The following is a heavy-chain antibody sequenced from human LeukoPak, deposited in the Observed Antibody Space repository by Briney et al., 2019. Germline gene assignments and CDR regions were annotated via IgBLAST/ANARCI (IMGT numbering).Heavy chain of an antibody. Sequence: GGSLRLSCAASGFTFSDYSMNWDRQAPGKGLEWISYVGIDSGNTNYADSVKGRFTISGDKAKNSLYLQMNSLRAEDTAVYYCARDFVTMVRGVIWFDPWGQGTLVTVSS. CDR3: ARDFVTMVRGVIWFDP. CDR2: VGIDSGNT. CDR1: GFTFSDYS. J-gene: IGHJ5*02. D-gene: IGHD3-10*01. V-gene: IGHV3-48*01.